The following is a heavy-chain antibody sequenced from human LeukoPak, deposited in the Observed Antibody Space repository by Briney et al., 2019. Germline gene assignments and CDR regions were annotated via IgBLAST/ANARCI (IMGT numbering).Heavy chain of an antibody. D-gene: IGHD6-19*01. CDR3: ARTSGTGWSH. J-gene: IGHJ4*02. V-gene: IGHV3-7*01. Sequence: GGSLRLSCAASGFTLSSYWMSWVRQAPGKGLEWVANIKQDGSEKYYVDSVKGRFTISRDNGKNSLYLQMDSLRADDTAMYYCARTSGTGWSHWGQGTLVTVSS. CDR2: IKQDGSEK. CDR1: GFTLSSYW.